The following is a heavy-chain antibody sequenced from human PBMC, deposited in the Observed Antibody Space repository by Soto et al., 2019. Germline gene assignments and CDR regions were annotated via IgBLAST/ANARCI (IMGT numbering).Heavy chain of an antibody. D-gene: IGHD4-17*01. V-gene: IGHV3-30-3*01. CDR2: ISFDGSDL. CDR1: GFTFSSYF. Sequence: GGSLRLSCAASGFTFSSYFMHWVRQAPGKGLEWVAVISFDGSDLFHADSVKGRFTISRDNSRDTLYLQMSSLRADDTAVYYCARVGNYGDSPYYNYGSDVWGQGTTVTVSS. CDR3: ARVGNYGDSPYYNYGSDV. J-gene: IGHJ6*02.